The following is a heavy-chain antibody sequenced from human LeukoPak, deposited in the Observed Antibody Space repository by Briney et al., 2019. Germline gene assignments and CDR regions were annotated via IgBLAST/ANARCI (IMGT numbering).Heavy chain of an antibody. D-gene: IGHD3-3*01. CDR3: ARAPRYDFWSGYLDGGMDV. V-gene: IGHV3-11*01. Sequence: PGGSLRLSCAASGFTFSDYYMSWIRQAPGKGLEWVSYISSSGSTIYYADSVKGRFTISRDNAKHSLYLQMNSLRAEDTAVYYCARAPRYDFWSGYLDGGMDVWGQGTTVTVSS. J-gene: IGHJ6*02. CDR2: ISSSGSTI. CDR1: GFTFSDYY.